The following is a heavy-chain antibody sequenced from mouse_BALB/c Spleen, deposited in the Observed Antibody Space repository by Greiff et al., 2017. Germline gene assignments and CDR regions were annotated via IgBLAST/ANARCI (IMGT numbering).Heavy chain of an antibody. V-gene: IGHV7-3*02. CDR3: ARLLNYYAMDD. CDR1: GFTFTDYY. Sequence: EVHLVESGGGLVQPGGSLRLSCATSGFTFTDYYMSWVRQPPGKALEWLGFIRNKANGYTTEYSASVKGRFTISRDNSQSILYLQMNTLRAEDSATYYCARLLNYYAMDDWGQGTSVTVSS. D-gene: IGHD2-3*01. J-gene: IGHJ4*01. CDR2: IRNKANGYTT.